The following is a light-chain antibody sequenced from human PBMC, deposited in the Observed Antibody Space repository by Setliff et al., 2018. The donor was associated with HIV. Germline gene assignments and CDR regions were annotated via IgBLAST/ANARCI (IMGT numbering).Light chain of an antibody. Sequence: IVLTPSPATLSLSPGERATLSCRTSQSVDFYLAWYQQRPGQPPRLLIHDSFNTATGVPARFSGSGSGTDFTLTIASLEPEDSAVYYCQQRRAWPPTFGQGTKVDIK. CDR1: QSVDFY. J-gene: IGKJ1*01. V-gene: IGKV3-11*01. CDR3: QQRRAWPPT. CDR2: DSF.